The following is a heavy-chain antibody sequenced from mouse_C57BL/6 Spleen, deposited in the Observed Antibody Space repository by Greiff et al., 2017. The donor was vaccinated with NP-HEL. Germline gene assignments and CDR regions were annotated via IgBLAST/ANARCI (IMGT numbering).Heavy chain of an antibody. CDR3: ASLTGTFYYAMDY. CDR2: ISYDGSN. Sequence: EVKLMESGPGLVKPSQSLSLTCSVTGYSITSGYYWNWIRQFPGNKLEWMGYISYDGSNNYNPSLKNRISITRDTSKNQFFLKLNSVTTEDTATYYCASLTGTFYYAMDYWGQGTSVTVSS. V-gene: IGHV3-6*01. D-gene: IGHD4-1*01. CDR1: GYSITSGYY. J-gene: IGHJ4*01.